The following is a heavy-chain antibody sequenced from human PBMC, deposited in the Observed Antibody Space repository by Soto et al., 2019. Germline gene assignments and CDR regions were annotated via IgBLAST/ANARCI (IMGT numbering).Heavy chain of an antibody. V-gene: IGHV3-23*01. CDR3: AKDHWSTVAGTPFDY. CDR1: GFTFSSYA. CDR2: ISGSGGST. Sequence: EVQLLESGGGLVQPGGSLRLSCAASGFTFSSYAMSWVRQAPGKGLEWVSAISGSGGSTYYADSVQGRFTISRDNSKNTLYLQMNSLRAEDTAVYYCAKDHWSTVAGTPFDYWGQGTLVTVSS. J-gene: IGHJ4*02. D-gene: IGHD6-19*01.